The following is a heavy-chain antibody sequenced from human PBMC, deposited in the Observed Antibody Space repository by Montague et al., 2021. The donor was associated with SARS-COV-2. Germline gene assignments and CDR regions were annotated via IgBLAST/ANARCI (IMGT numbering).Heavy chain of an antibody. D-gene: IGHD2-15*01. CDR2: IWYDGSNK. Sequence: SLRLSCAASGFTFSSYGMHWVRQAPVKGLEWVAVIWYDGSNKYYXDSVKGRFTISRDNSKNTLYLQMNSLRAEDTAVYYCAKEDIVVMDVWGQGTTVTVSS. CDR3: AKEDIVVMDV. V-gene: IGHV3-33*06. J-gene: IGHJ6*02. CDR1: GFTFSSYG.